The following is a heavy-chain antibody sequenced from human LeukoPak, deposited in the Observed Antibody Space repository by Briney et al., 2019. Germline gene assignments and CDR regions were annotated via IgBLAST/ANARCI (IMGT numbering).Heavy chain of an antibody. CDR2: INPSGGST. CDR3: ARGGTSYSNYLWYYYYMDV. D-gene: IGHD4-11*01. J-gene: IGHJ6*03. V-gene: IGHV1-46*01. Sequence: RASVNVSCKASGYTFTSYYMHWVRQAPGQGLEWMGIINPSGGSTSYAQKFQGRVTMTRDTSTSTVYMELSSLRSEDTAVYYCARGGTSYSNYLWYYYYMDVWGKGTTVTVSS. CDR1: GYTFTSYY.